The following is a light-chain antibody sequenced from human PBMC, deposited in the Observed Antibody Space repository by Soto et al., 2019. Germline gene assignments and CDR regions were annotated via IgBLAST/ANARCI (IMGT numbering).Light chain of an antibody. CDR2: EVS. V-gene: IGLV2-14*01. Sequence: QSALTQPASVSGSPGQSITISCTGTSGDVGGYDYVSWYQQSPGKAPKLIIYEVSKRPSGVTNRFSGSKSDNTASLTISGLQAEDEADYYCTSYTSRSTQVFGTGTKLTVL. CDR1: SGDVGGYDY. CDR3: TSYTSRSTQV. J-gene: IGLJ1*01.